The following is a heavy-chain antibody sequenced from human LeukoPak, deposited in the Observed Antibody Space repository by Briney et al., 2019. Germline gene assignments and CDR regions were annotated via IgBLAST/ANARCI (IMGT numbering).Heavy chain of an antibody. D-gene: IGHD5-12*01. Sequence: ASVKVSCKASGYTFTSYGISWVRQAPGQGLEWMGRISAYNGNTNYAQKLQGRVTMTTDTSTSTAYMELRSLRSDDTAVYYCASRGYSGYDRSPNAFDIWGQGTMVTVSS. CDR3: ASRGYSGYDRSPNAFDI. J-gene: IGHJ3*02. CDR2: ISAYNGNT. V-gene: IGHV1-18*04. CDR1: GYTFTSYG.